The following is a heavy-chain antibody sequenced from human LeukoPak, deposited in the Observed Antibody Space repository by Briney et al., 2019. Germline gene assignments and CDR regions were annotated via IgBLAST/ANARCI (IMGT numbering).Heavy chain of an antibody. V-gene: IGHV3-9*01. CDR1: GFTFDDYG. J-gene: IGHJ4*02. CDR3: AKDYGYSSSWYDY. CDR2: ISWNSASV. D-gene: IGHD6-13*01. Sequence: GASLLLSCDASGFTFDDYGIHWVRAARGKGLEGVSTISWNSASVGYVDPVQGRFTISRDNAKKHLYLQMNSLRPEDTALYYCAKDYGYSSSWYDYWRQGSLVTVPS.